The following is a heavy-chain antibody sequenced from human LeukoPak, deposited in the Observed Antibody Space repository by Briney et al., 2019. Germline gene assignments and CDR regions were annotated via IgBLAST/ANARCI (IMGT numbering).Heavy chain of an antibody. Sequence: GGSLRLSCAAPGFTFSSYWMHWVRQAPGKGLVWVSGINRDGSTTTYADSVKGRFTVSRDNAKNTLYLQMNSLRAEDTAVYYCARGNYYGMDVWGQGTTVTVSS. CDR2: INRDGSTT. CDR3: ARGNYYGMDV. D-gene: IGHD2/OR15-2a*01. CDR1: GFTFSSYW. J-gene: IGHJ6*02. V-gene: IGHV3-74*03.